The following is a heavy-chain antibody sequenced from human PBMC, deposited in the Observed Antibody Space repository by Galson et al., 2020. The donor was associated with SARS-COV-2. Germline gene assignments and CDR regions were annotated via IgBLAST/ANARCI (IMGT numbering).Heavy chain of an antibody. CDR2: INPSGGST. CDR1: GYTFTSYY. CDR3: ARDLTTVTTFSYYYGMDV. V-gene: IGHV1-46*01. J-gene: IGHJ6*02. Sequence: ASVKVSCKASGYTFTSYYMHWVRQAPGPGLEWMGIINPSGGSTSYAQKFQGRVTMTRDTSTSTVYMELSSLRSEDTAVYYCARDLTTVTTFSYYYGMDVWGQGTTVTVSS. D-gene: IGHD4-17*01.